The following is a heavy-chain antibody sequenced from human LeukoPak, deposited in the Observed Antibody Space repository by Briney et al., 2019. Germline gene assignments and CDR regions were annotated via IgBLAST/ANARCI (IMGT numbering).Heavy chain of an antibody. D-gene: IGHD6-6*01. CDR2: IYYSGST. J-gene: IGHJ6*03. Sequence: SETLSLTCTVSGGSISSYYCSWIRQPPGKGLEWIGYIYYSGSTNYNPSLKSRVTISVDTSKNQFSLKLSSVTAADTAVYYCARVGIAARPGYMDVWGKGTTVTVSS. CDR1: GGSISSYY. CDR3: ARVGIAARPGYMDV. V-gene: IGHV4-59*01.